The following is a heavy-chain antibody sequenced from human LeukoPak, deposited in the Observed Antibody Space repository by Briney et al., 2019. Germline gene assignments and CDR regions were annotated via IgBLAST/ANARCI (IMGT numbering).Heavy chain of an antibody. CDR1: VGSFSGYY. D-gene: IGHD1-26*01. J-gene: IGHJ4*02. Sequence: SETLSLTCAVYVGSFSGYYWSCIRQPPGKGLEWIGEINHSGSTNYNPSLKSRVTISVDTSKNQFSLKLSSVTAADTAVYYCARGRIVGATSPYDYWGQGTLVTVSS. CDR3: ARGRIVGATSPYDY. CDR2: INHSGST. V-gene: IGHV4-34*01.